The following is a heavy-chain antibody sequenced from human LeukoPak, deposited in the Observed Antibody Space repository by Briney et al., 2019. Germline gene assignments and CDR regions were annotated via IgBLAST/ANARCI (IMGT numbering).Heavy chain of an antibody. CDR3: TTDLKVRGVIIAN. CDR1: GFTFSSYS. D-gene: IGHD3-10*01. Sequence: GGSLRLSCAASGFTFSSYSMNWGRQAPGKGLEWVSSISSSSSYIYYADSVKGRFTISRDNAKNSLYLQMNSLRAEDTAVYYCTTDLKVRGVIIANWGQGTLVTVSS. J-gene: IGHJ4*02. V-gene: IGHV3-21*01. CDR2: ISSSSSYI.